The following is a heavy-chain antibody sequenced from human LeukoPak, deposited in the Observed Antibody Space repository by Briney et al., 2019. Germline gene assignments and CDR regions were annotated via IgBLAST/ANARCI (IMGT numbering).Heavy chain of an antibody. D-gene: IGHD3-10*01. J-gene: IGHJ6*02. CDR2: ISGSGGST. Sequence: GGSLRLSCAASGFTFSSYAMSWVRQAPGKGLEWASAISGSGGSTYYADSVKGRFTISRDNSKNTLYLQMNSLRAEDTAVYYCAKGQWFGESSRGMDVWGQGTTVTVSS. V-gene: IGHV3-23*01. CDR1: GFTFSSYA. CDR3: AKGQWFGESSRGMDV.